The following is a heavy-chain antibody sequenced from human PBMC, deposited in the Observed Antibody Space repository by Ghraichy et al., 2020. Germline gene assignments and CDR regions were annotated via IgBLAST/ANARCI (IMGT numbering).Heavy chain of an antibody. CDR2: INHSGST. V-gene: IGHV4-34*01. CDR1: GGSFSGYY. CDR3: ARGAIAAAGLYYYYYYGMDV. J-gene: IGHJ6*02. D-gene: IGHD6-13*01. Sequence: SETLSLTCAVYGGSFSGYYWSWIRQPPGKGLEWIGEINHSGSTNYNPSLKSRVTISVDTSKNQFSLKLSSVTAADTAVYYCARGAIAAAGLYYYYYYGMDVWGQGTTVTVSS.